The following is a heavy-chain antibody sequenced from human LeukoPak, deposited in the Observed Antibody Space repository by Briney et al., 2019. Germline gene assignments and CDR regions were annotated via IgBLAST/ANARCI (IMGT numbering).Heavy chain of an antibody. CDR3: ARDSQEFFQH. J-gene: IGHJ1*01. CDR2: INWNGGST. Sequence: GGSLRLSCAASGFSFADYGMSWVRQAPGKGLEWVSGINWNGGSTGYAGSVRGRFTISRDNAKGSLYLQMNSLRTEDTALYYCARDSQEFFQHWGQGTLVTVSS. CDR1: GFSFADYG. V-gene: IGHV3-20*04.